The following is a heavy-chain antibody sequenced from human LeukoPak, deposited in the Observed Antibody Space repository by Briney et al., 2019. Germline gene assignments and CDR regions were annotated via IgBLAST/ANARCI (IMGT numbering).Heavy chain of an antibody. CDR1: GFTFSSYA. D-gene: IGHD1-26*01. CDR3: AQDLGGS. J-gene: IGHJ4*02. CDR2: ISYDGSNK. V-gene: IGHV3-30-3*02. Sequence: GRSLRLSCAASGFTFSSYAMHWVRQAPGKGLEWVAVISYDGSNKYYADSVKGRFTISRDNCKNTLYLQMTSLRAEDPAVYYCAQDLGGSWGQGTLVTVSS.